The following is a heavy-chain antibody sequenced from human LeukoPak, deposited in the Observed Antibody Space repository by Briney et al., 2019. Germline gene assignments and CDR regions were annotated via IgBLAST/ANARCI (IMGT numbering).Heavy chain of an antibody. CDR3: AKRGGTGTKYFDS. Sequence: GGSLRLSCAASGFTFSSYSMSWVRQAPGKGLEWVSVISGSGGSTYYADSVKGRFTISRDNSKNTLFLQMNGLRAEDTAVYYCAKRGGTGTKYFDSWGQGTLVTVSS. D-gene: IGHD1-1*01. CDR1: GFTFSSYS. V-gene: IGHV3-23*01. J-gene: IGHJ4*02. CDR2: ISGSGGST.